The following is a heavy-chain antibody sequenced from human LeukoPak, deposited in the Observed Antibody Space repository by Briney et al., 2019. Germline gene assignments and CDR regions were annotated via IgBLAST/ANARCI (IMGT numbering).Heavy chain of an antibody. CDR3: ARVAYYYFSGSYFSDY. D-gene: IGHD3-10*01. V-gene: IGHV3-7*01. CDR1: GFTLRSEW. J-gene: IGHJ4*02. CDR2: IKPDGSAT. Sequence: GGSLRLSCAASGFTLRSEWMSWLRQTPEKGLEWVANIKPDGSATAYVDSVKGRFTISRDNAKNSLFLQMNSLRPEDTAVYYCARVAYYYFSGSYFSDYWGQGTLVTVSS.